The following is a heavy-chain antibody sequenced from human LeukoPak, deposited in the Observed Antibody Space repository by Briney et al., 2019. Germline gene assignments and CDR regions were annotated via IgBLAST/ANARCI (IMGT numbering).Heavy chain of an antibody. CDR1: GYTFTSYD. J-gene: IGHJ5*02. V-gene: IGHV1-8*03. Sequence: ASVKVSCKASGYTFTSYDINWVRQATGQGLEWMGWMNPNSGNTGYAQKFQGRVTITRNTSISTAYMELSSLRSEDTAVYYCARAPRITMVRGIIYWFDPWGQGTLVTVSS. CDR2: MNPNSGNT. D-gene: IGHD3-10*01. CDR3: ARAPRITMVRGIIYWFDP.